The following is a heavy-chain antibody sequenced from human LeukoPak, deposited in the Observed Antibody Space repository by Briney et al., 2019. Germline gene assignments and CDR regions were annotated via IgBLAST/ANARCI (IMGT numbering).Heavy chain of an antibody. Sequence: GGSLRLSCAASGFTLSSYDMLWVRHATGKGLEWVSAIGTAGDTYYPGSVKGRFTISRENAKNSLYLQMNSLRAGDTAVYYCARGPPSGERYYDFWSGYYGTGDAFDIWGQGTMVTVSS. V-gene: IGHV3-13*01. J-gene: IGHJ3*02. CDR2: IGTAGDT. CDR3: ARGPPSGERYYDFWSGYYGTGDAFDI. D-gene: IGHD3-3*01. CDR1: GFTLSSYD.